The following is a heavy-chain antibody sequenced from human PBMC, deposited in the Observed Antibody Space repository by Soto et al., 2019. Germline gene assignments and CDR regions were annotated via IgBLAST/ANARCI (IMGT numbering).Heavy chain of an antibody. CDR3: ARAQPPIYCSGGSCTEFDY. CDR1: GFTFSSYA. J-gene: IGHJ4*02. V-gene: IGHV3-30-3*01. CDR2: ISYDGSNK. Sequence: QVQLVESGGGVVQPGRSLRLSCAASGFTFSSYAMHWVRQAPGKGLEWVAVISYDGSNKYYADSVKGRFTISRDNSKNTLYLQMNSLRAEDTAVYYCARAQPPIYCSGGSCTEFDYWGQGTLVTVSS. D-gene: IGHD2-15*01.